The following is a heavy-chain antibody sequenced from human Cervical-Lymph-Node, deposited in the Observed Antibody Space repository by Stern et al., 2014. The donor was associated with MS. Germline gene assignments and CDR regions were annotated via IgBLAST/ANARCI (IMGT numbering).Heavy chain of an antibody. D-gene: IGHD1-1*01. J-gene: IGHJ3*02. CDR3: ATTRDAFDI. CDR1: GDIFTDYY. V-gene: IGHV1-2*06. Sequence: VQLVESGAEVKKPGASVKVSCKASGDIFTDYYIHWVRQAPGQGLEWMGRINPNSGGPNYGQKFQGRVIMTRDTSITTAYMELSRLRSDDTAVYYCATTRDAFDIWGQGTMVTVSS. CDR2: INPNSGGP.